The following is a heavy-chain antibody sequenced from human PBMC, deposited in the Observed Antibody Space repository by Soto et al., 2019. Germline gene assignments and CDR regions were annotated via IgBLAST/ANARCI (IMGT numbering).Heavy chain of an antibody. Sequence: QVQLVQSGAEVKKPGSSVKVSCKASGGTFSSYAISWVRQAPGQGLEWMGGLIPIFGTANSAQKFQGRVTITADESTSTAYMELSSLRSEDTAVYYCASDCSSTSCHYGMDVWGQGTTVTVSS. D-gene: IGHD2-2*01. CDR2: LIPIFGTA. J-gene: IGHJ6*02. CDR1: GGTFSSYA. CDR3: ASDCSSTSCHYGMDV. V-gene: IGHV1-69*01.